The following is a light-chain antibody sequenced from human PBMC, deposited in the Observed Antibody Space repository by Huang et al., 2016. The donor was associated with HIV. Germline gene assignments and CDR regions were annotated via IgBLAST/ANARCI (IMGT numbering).Light chain of an antibody. V-gene: IGKV1-33*01. Sequence: DIQMTQSSYSLSASVGDRVTINCQASQDIRNHSNWYQQKPGKDPNLLIYDAFSLRTGVPAGFSGSGSWTDYTRIISSLQPEEFATYYCQQFDNSLTFGAGTKVEIK. CDR1: QDIRNH. CDR2: DAF. CDR3: QQFDNSLT. J-gene: IGKJ4*01.